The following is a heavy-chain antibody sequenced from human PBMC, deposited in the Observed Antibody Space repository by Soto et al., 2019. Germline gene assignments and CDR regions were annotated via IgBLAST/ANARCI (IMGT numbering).Heavy chain of an antibody. Sequence: PSETQSLTCVVSGGTLSDYFGSWIRQPPGMALEWIGEINHLGSINYNPSLKSRVTMSVDTSKNQFSLTLNSVTAADTATYYCARGGISHWAYFYYMDVCDRGTTVTVSS. J-gene: IGHJ6*03. CDR1: GGTLSDYF. CDR3: ARGGISHWAYFYYMDV. D-gene: IGHD2-21*01. CDR2: INHLGSI. V-gene: IGHV4-34*01.